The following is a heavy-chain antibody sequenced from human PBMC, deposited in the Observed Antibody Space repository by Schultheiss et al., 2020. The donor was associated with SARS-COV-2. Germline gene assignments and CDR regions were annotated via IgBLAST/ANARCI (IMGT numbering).Heavy chain of an antibody. J-gene: IGHJ4*02. CDR3: ARRGDY. CDR2: IYHSGST. Sequence: SETLSLTCTVSGGSISSHYWSWIRQPPGKGLEWIGEIYHSGSTNYNPSLKSRVTISVDKSKNQFSLRLSSLTAADTAVYYCARRGDYWGQGTPVTVSS. CDR1: GGSISSHY. D-gene: IGHD3-10*01. V-gene: IGHV4-59*08.